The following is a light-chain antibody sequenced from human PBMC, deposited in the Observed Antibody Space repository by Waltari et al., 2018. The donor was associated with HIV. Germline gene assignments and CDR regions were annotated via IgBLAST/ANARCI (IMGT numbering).Light chain of an antibody. J-gene: IGLJ3*02. CDR2: STK. V-gene: IGLV1-44*01. CDR3: ATWDDSLNGHV. CDR1: SSNIGSHT. Sequence: QSVLTQPPSASGTPGQRVTISCSGTSSNIGSHTVDWYQQLPGAAPKLLIYSTKRRPSGVPDRVSGSKSGTSASLAISGLQSEDEADYFCATWDDSLNGHVFGGGTKLTV.